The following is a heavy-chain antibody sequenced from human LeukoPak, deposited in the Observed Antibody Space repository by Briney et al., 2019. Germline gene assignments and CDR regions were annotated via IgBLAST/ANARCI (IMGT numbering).Heavy chain of an antibody. CDR2: ISSSSSYI. CDR1: GFSFSSYS. V-gene: IGHV3-21*01. J-gene: IGHJ4*02. CDR3: ARLHTLSSGRWVDY. D-gene: IGHD6-19*01. Sequence: GGSLRLSCAASGFSFSSYSMNWVRQAPAKGLEWVSSISSSSSYIYYADSVKGRVTISRDNAKNSLYLQMNSLRAEDTAVYYCARLHTLSSGRWVDYWGQGTLVTVSS.